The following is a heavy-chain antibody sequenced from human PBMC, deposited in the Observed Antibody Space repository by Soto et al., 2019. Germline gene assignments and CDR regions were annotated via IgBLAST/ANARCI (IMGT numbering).Heavy chain of an antibody. J-gene: IGHJ6*01. Sequence: ASAMDICKDSGYTITSYGMSWVRQPLAQEVEWMGEISAYNGNTKYGEKRQERGTMTTGTATSTAYKELRSLRSDDTAVYCCAKGGTGTKYYYYYYGKDVWGQGTTGTGSS. CDR1: GYTITSYG. CDR2: ISAYNGNT. D-gene: IGHD1-7*01. V-gene: IGHV1-18*01. CDR3: AKGGTGTKYYYYYYGKDV.